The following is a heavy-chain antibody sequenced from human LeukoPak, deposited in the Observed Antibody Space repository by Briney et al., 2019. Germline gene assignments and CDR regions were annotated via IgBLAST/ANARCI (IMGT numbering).Heavy chain of an antibody. D-gene: IGHD6-13*01. J-gene: IGHJ6*02. CDR1: GGSISSYY. Sequence: SETLSLTCTVSGGSISSYYWSWIRQPPGKRLEWIGYIYYSWSTNYNPSLKSRVTISVDTSKNQFSLKLSSVTAADTAVYYCARARRALGVAAAGRPYYYYGMDVWGQGTTVTVSS. V-gene: IGHV4-59*01. CDR3: ARARRALGVAAAGRPYYYYGMDV. CDR2: IYYSWST.